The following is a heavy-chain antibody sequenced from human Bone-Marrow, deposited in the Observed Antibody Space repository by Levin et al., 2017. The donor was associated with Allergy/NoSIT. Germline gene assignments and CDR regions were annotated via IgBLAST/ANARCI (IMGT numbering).Heavy chain of an antibody. CDR2: IFSNDEK. D-gene: IGHD3-22*01. J-gene: IGHJ5*02. Sequence: SGPTLVKPTETLTLTCTVSGFSLSNARMGVSWIRQPPGKALEWLAHIFSNDEKSYSTSLKSRLTISKDTSKSQVVLTMTNMDPVDTATYYCARICEERFPGYYDRSGYPLGPWGQGTLVTVSS. CDR3: ARICEERFPGYYDRSGYPLGP. V-gene: IGHV2-26*01. CDR1: GFSLSNARMG.